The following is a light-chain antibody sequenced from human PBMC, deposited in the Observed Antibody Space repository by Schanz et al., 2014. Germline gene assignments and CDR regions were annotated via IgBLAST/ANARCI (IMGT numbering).Light chain of an antibody. CDR2: DAS. V-gene: IGKV3-20*01. Sequence: EIVLTQSPATLSVTPGERATLSCRASQSVSSSYLAWYQQKPGHAPRLLIYDASSRATGIPDRFSGSGSGTDITLTISRLEAEDFAVYYCQQYGSSRGSTFGQGTKVEIK. J-gene: IGKJ1*01. CDR1: QSVSSSY. CDR3: QQYGSSRGST.